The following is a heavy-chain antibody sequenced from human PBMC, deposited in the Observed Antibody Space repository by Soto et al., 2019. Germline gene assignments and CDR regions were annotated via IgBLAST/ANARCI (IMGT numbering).Heavy chain of an antibody. Sequence: GWSLRLSCAASGFTYSNYAMNWVRQAPEKGLEWVAYISLSTSSIYYADSLTARFTISRDNAKNSLYLKMTSLGDEDTAVYYGRRDFTWSGVYWGQGVRVTVSS. CDR1: GFTYSNYA. J-gene: IGHJ4*02. V-gene: IGHV3-48*02. CDR2: ISLSTSSI. CDR3: RRDFTWSGVY. D-gene: IGHD3-3*01.